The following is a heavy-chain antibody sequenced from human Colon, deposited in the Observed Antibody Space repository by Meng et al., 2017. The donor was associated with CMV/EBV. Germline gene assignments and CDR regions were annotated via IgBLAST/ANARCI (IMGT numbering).Heavy chain of an antibody. CDR3: ARDLDLEVNC. D-gene: IGHD1-1*01. V-gene: IGHV3-74*03. Sequence: GGSLRLSCAVSGFTFTNYWMHWVRHSPGKGLEWVSRINTDGTTLTYAASVKGRFTVSRDNAKNTMYLQMKSLRAEDTAVYYCARDLDLEVNCWGQGTLVTVSS. CDR1: GFTFTNYW. CDR2: INTDGTTL. J-gene: IGHJ4*02.